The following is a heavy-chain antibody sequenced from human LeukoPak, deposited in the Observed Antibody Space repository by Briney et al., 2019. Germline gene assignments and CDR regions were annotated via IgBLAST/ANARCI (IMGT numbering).Heavy chain of an antibody. J-gene: IGHJ3*02. D-gene: IGHD3-10*01. Sequence: GGSLRLSCAASGFTFSSYGMHWVRQAPGKGLEWVAVIWYDGSNKYYADSVKGRFTISRDNSKNTLYLQMYSLRAEDTAVYYCARWYYYGSGIFGAFDIWGQGTMVTVSS. CDR2: IWYDGSNK. V-gene: IGHV3-33*01. CDR3: ARWYYYGSGIFGAFDI. CDR1: GFTFSSYG.